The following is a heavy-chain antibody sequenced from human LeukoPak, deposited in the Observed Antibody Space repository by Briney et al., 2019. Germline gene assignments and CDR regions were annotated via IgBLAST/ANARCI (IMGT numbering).Heavy chain of an antibody. D-gene: IGHD2-2*01. CDR2: ISSNGGST. V-gene: IGHV3-64*01. CDR1: GFTFSSYA. J-gene: IGHJ1*01. Sequence: PGGSLRLSCAASGFTFSSYAMHWVRQAPGKGLEYVSAISSNGGSTYYANSVKGRFTISRDNSKNTLYLQMGSLRAEDMAVYYCARALSSTSSRDFQHWGQGTLVTVSS. CDR3: ARALSSTSSRDFQH.